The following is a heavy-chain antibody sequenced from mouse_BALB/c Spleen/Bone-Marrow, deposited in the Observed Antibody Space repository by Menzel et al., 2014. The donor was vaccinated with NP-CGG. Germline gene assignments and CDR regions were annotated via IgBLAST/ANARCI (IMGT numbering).Heavy chain of an antibody. D-gene: IGHD2-14*01. CDR2: ISDGGSYT. CDR1: GFTFSDYY. V-gene: IGHV5-4*02. J-gene: IGHJ4*01. Sequence: EVKLVESGGGLVKPGGSLKLSCADSGFTFSDYYMYWVRQTPEKRLEWVAIISDGGSYTYYPDSAKGRFTISRDNAKNNLYLQMSSLKSDDTAMYYCARDRAYYRYDGYYYAMDYWGQGTSVTVSS. CDR3: ARDRAYYRYDGYYYAMDY.